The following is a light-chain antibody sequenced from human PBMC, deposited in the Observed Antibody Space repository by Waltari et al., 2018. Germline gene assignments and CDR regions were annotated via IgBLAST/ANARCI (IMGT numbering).Light chain of an antibody. CDR1: QNIITF. Sequence: DIQMTQYPSSLSVSGGDRVTINCRAGQNIITFLNWYQQKPGKVPKLLIHGATVLHSGVPSRFSGSGSGTDFTLTISSLQPEDFGTYYCQQSSGIPYTFGQGTKLEIK. J-gene: IGKJ2*01. V-gene: IGKV1-39*01. CDR3: QQSSGIPYT. CDR2: GAT.